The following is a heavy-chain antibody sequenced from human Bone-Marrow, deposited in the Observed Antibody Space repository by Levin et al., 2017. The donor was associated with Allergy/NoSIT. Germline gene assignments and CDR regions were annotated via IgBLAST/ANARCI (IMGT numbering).Heavy chain of an antibody. Sequence: ASVKVSCKASGYTFTGYYMHWVRQAPGQGLEWMGWINPNSGGTNYAQKFQGRVTMTRDTSISTAYMELSRLRSDDTAVYYCARERAEGLSSNPYFDYWGQGTLVTVSS. J-gene: IGHJ4*02. CDR3: ARERAEGLSSNPYFDY. CDR2: INPNSGGT. CDR1: GYTFTGYY. D-gene: IGHD6-13*01. V-gene: IGHV1-2*02.